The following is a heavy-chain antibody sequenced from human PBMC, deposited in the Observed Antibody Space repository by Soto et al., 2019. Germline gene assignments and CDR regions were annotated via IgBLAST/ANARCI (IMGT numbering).Heavy chain of an antibody. V-gene: IGHV3-23*01. J-gene: IGHJ4*02. D-gene: IGHD3-10*01. Sequence: GGSLRLSCAASGFTFSSYAMSWVRQAPGKGLEWVSAISGSGGSTCYADSVKGRFTISRDNSKNTLYLQMNSLRAEDTAVYYCAKDPLLWFGELLSYFDYWGQGTLVTVSS. CDR3: AKDPLLWFGELLSYFDY. CDR2: ISGSGGST. CDR1: GFTFSSYA.